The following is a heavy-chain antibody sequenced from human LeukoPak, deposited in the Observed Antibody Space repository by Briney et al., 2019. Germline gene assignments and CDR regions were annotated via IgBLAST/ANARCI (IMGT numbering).Heavy chain of an antibody. J-gene: IGHJ4*02. D-gene: IGHD3-3*01. CDR1: GGSISSYY. CDR3: ARQRRFLEWLFDY. Sequence: PSETLSLTCTVSGGSISSYYWSWIRQPPGKGLEWIGYIYTSGSTNYNPSLKSRVTISVDTSKNQFSLELSSVTAADTAVYYCARQRRFLEWLFDYWGQGTLVTVSS. V-gene: IGHV4-4*09. CDR2: IYTSGST.